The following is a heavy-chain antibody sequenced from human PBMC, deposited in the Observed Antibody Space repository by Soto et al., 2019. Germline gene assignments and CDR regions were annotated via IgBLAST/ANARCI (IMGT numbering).Heavy chain of an antibody. J-gene: IGHJ6*02. D-gene: IGHD3-22*01. CDR2: MNPNSGNT. V-gene: IGHV1-8*01. CDR1: GYTFTSYD. Sequence: QVQLVQSGAEVKKPGASVKVSCKASGYTFTSYDINWVRQATGQGLEWMGWMNPNSGNTGYAQKFQGRVTMTRNTSXSXXYMELSSLRSEYTAVYYCASHSYDSSGYYDYGMDVWGQGTTVTVSS. CDR3: ASHSYDSSGYYDYGMDV.